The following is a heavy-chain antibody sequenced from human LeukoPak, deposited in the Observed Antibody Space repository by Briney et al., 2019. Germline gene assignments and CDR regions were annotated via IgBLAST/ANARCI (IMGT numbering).Heavy chain of an antibody. CDR1: GGSFSDYF. J-gene: IGHJ5*02. Sequence: SETLSLTCAVYGGSFSDYFWSWLRQPPGKGLEWIGEINHSGTTNYNPSLKSRVTISIDTSANQFSLKLSSVTAADTAVYYCARMTRFGDFPWGQGTLVTVSP. D-gene: IGHD3-10*01. CDR3: ARMTRFGDFP. CDR2: INHSGTT. V-gene: IGHV4-34*01.